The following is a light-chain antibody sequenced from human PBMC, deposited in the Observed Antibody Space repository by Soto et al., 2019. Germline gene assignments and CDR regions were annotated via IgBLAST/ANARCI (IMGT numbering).Light chain of an antibody. CDR3: QQYNNWPPMYT. Sequence: EIVMTQSPATLSVPPGARATLSCRASHSVSSNLGWYQQKPGQAPRLLLYGASTRATGIPARFSGSGSGTEFTLTISSLQSEDFAVYYGQQYNNWPPMYTFGQGTKLEIK. V-gene: IGKV3-15*01. CDR2: GAS. CDR1: HSVSSN. J-gene: IGKJ2*01.